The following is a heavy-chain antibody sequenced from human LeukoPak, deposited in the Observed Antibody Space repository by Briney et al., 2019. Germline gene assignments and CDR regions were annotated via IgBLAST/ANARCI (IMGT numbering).Heavy chain of an antibody. CDR2: ISSSSSYI. V-gene: IGHV3-21*01. CDR1: GFTFSRYS. CDR3: ARGDLYGMDV. J-gene: IGHJ6*04. Sequence: GGSLRLPCAACGFTFSRYSMNWVRQAPGKGLEWVSSISSSSSYIYYADSVKGRFTISRDNAKNSLYLQMNSLRAEDTAVYYCARGDLYGMDVWGKGTTVTVSS.